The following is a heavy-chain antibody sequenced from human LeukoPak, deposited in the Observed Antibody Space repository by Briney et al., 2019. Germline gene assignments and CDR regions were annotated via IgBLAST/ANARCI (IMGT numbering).Heavy chain of an antibody. CDR1: GGTFTSYA. J-gene: IGHJ4*02. CDR3: ARTLVGELLYFDY. V-gene: IGHV1-69*05. CDR2: IIPIFGTA. D-gene: IGHD3-10*01. Sequence: SVKVSCKASGGTFTSYAISWVRQAPGPGLEWMGRIIPIFGTANYAQKCQGRVTITTDESTSTAYMELSSLRSEDTAVYYCARTLVGELLYFDYWGQGTLVTVSS.